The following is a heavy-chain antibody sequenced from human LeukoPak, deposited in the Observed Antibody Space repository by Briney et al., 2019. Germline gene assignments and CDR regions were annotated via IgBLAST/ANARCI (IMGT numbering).Heavy chain of an antibody. V-gene: IGHV3-53*01. CDR3: ARGGFSYGYYDY. Sequence: GGSLRLSCAAAGFIVSSNHMSWVRQAPGKGLEWVSVIYRGGSTYYADSVKGRFTISRDNSKNTLYLQMNSLRAEDTAVYYCARGGFSYGYYDYWGQGTLVTVSS. CDR1: GFIVSSNH. CDR2: IYRGGST. D-gene: IGHD5-18*01. J-gene: IGHJ4*02.